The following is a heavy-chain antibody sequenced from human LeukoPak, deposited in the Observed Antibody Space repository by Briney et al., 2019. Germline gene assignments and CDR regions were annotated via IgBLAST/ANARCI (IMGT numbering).Heavy chain of an antibody. V-gene: IGHV4-4*02. J-gene: IGHJ4*02. Sequence: SETLSLTCAVSGGSISSSNWWSWVRQPPGKGLEWIGEIYHGGSTNYNPSLKSRVAMSVDRSRNQFSLQSSSVTAADTAVYYCAKGEDHGSGTVHFASWGQGTLVTASS. D-gene: IGHD3-10*01. CDR3: AKGEDHGSGTVHFAS. CDR1: GGSISSSNW. CDR2: IYHGGST.